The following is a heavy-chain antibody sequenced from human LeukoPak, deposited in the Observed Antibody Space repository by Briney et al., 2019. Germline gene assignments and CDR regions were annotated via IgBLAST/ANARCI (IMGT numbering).Heavy chain of an antibody. CDR3: ARPYYDIWSAYVY. CDR1: GFTFSSYA. Sequence: QSGGSLRLSCAASGFTFSSYAMPWVRQAPGKGLEYVSAISNGGGSTHYANSVKGRFTISRDNSKKTLYLQMGSLRAEDMAVYYCARPYYDIWSAYVYWGQGTLVTVSS. D-gene: IGHD3-3*01. CDR2: ISNGGGST. V-gene: IGHV3-64*01. J-gene: IGHJ4*02.